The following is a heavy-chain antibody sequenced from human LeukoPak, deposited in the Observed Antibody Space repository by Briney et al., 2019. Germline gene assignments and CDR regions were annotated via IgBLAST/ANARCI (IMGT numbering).Heavy chain of an antibody. CDR2: IYYSGST. Sequence: SETLSLTCTVSGGSISSGGYYWSWIRQHPGKGLKWIGYIYYSGSTYYNPSLKSRVTISVDTSKNQFSLKLSSVTAADTAMYYCARLLRHLDTAMVRGYFDYWGQGTLVTVSS. V-gene: IGHV4-31*03. CDR1: GGSISSGGYY. J-gene: IGHJ4*02. D-gene: IGHD5-18*01. CDR3: ARLLRHLDTAMVRGYFDY.